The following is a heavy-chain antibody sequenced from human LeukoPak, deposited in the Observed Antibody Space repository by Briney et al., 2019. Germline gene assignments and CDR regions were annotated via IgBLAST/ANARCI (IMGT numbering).Heavy chain of an antibody. J-gene: IGHJ5*02. D-gene: IGHD6-13*01. V-gene: IGHV1-24*01. CDR1: GYTLTELS. Sequence: ASVKVSCKVSGYTLTELSMHWVRQAPGKGLEWMGGFDPEDGETIYAQKFQGRVTMTEDTFTDTAYMELSSLRSEDTAVYYCAAGGAAGNWFDPWGQGTLVTVSS. CDR2: FDPEDGET. CDR3: AAGGAAGNWFDP.